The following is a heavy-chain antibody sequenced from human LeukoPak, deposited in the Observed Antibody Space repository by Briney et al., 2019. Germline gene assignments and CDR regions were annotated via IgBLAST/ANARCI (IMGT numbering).Heavy chain of an antibody. J-gene: IGHJ4*02. CDR2: IAVVGGNT. D-gene: IGHD2-15*01. V-gene: IGHV3-23*01. Sequence: GRSLRLSCAASGFTFSSFGMHWVRQAPGKGLEWVSTIAVVGGNTHYADSVEGRFTISRQDSNNALHLQLNSLRAEDTAIYYCARDCCSGGGPLDIWGQGTLVTVSS. CDR1: GFTFSSFG. CDR3: ARDCCSGGGPLDI.